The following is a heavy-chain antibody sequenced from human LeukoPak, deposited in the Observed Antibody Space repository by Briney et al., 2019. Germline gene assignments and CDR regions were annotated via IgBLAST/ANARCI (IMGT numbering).Heavy chain of an antibody. CDR1: GYTFTSYD. Sequence: ASVKVSCKASGYTFTSYDINWVRQATGQGLEWMGWINAGNGNTKYSQEFQGRVTITRDTSASTAYMELSSLRSEDMAVYYCARSLRGPFDPWGQGTLVTVSS. J-gene: IGHJ5*02. D-gene: IGHD4-17*01. CDR3: ARSLRGPFDP. V-gene: IGHV1-3*03. CDR2: INAGNGNT.